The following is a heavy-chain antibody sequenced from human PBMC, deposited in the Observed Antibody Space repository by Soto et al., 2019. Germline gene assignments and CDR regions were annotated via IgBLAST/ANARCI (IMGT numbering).Heavy chain of an antibody. CDR2: ISSSSSYI. D-gene: IGHD5-18*01. V-gene: IGHV3-21*01. J-gene: IGHJ4*02. CDR3: ARDQPGYSYGCGLGY. CDR1: GFTFSSYS. Sequence: EVQLVESGGGLVKPGGSLRLSCAASGFTFSSYSMNWVRQAPGKGLEWVSSISSSSSYIYYADSVKGRFTISRDNAKNSLYLQTNSLSAEDTAVYYWARDQPGYSYGCGLGYWGQGTVVTVSS.